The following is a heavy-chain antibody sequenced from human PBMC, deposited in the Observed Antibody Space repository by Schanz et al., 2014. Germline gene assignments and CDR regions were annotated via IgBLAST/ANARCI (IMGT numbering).Heavy chain of an antibody. CDR3: ARDAEEERRDWVDP. CDR2: MNSNTGNT. V-gene: IGHV1-8*02. J-gene: IGHJ5*02. CDR1: GGTFSTYT. Sequence: QVQLVQSGAEVKKPGSSMKVSCKASGGTFSTYTISWVRQAPGQGLEWMGWMNSNTGNTGYAQQFQGRLTLTRDTSKSTAFMELNSLRSDDSAVYYCARDAEEERRDWVDPWGQGTLVTVSS.